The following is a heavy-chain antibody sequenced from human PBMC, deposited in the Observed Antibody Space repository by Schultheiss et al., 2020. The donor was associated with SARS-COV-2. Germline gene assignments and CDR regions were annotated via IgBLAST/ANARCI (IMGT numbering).Heavy chain of an antibody. CDR2: MNPNSGGT. Sequence: ASVKVSCKTSGHIFTGYFLHWVRQAPGQGLEWMGWMNPNSGGTNYAQKFQGRVTMTRDTSISTAYMELSRLRSDDTAVYYCAREGGDNAFDIWGQGTTVTVSS. D-gene: IGHD2-21*02. CDR3: AREGGDNAFDI. V-gene: IGHV1-2*02. J-gene: IGHJ3*02. CDR1: GHIFTGYF.